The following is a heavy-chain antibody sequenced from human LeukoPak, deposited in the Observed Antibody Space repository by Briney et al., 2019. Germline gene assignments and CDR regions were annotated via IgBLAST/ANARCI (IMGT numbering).Heavy chain of an antibody. V-gene: IGHV3-7*03. Sequence: GGSLRLSCAASGFSFSSYWMSWVRQAPGKGLEWVANIKLDGSEKSYVDSAKGRFTISRDNAKNSLYLQMNSLGAEDTAVYYCARDRWLHSNNGGYYYYGMDVWGQGTTVTVSS. J-gene: IGHJ6*02. CDR2: IKLDGSEK. CDR1: GFSFSSYW. CDR3: ARDRWLHSNNGGYYYYGMDV. D-gene: IGHD5-24*01.